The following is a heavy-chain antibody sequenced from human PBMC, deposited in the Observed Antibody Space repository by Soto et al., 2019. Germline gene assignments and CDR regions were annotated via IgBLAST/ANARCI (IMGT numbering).Heavy chain of an antibody. D-gene: IGHD5-18*01. CDR1: GFTFSSYG. J-gene: IGHJ6*02. Sequence: QVQLVESVGGVVQPGTSLRLSCAASGFTFSSYGIHWVRQAPGKGLEWVALISYDGTNKYYADSVKGRFSISRDNFRTMMYLQMNSLRAEDTAVYHCVKERYGQLWLEDYGMDVWGQGTTVTVSS. CDR2: ISYDGTNK. V-gene: IGHV3-30*18. CDR3: VKERYGQLWLEDYGMDV.